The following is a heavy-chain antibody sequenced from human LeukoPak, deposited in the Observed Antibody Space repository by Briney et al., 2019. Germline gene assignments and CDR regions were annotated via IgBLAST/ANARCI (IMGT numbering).Heavy chain of an antibody. D-gene: IGHD3-3*01. CDR2: INPNSGGT. CDR3: ARTGTYYDFWSGYHDY. CDR1: GYTFTGYY. J-gene: IGHJ4*02. V-gene: IGHV1-2*02. Sequence: ASVKVSCKASGYTFTGYYMHWVRQAPGQRLEWMGWINPNSGGTNYAQKFQGRVTMTRDTSISTAYMELSRLRSDDTAVYYCARTGTYYDFWSGYHDYWGQGTLVTVSS.